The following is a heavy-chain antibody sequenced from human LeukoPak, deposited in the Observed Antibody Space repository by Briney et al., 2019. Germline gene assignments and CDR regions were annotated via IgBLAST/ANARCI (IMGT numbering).Heavy chain of an antibody. J-gene: IGHJ4*02. CDR2: INPSGGST. CDR1: GYTFTGYY. CDR3: AREVVVTAIRDYYFDY. D-gene: IGHD2-21*02. Sequence: ASVKVSCKASGYTFTGYYMHWVRQAPGQGLEWMGIINPSGGSTSYAQKFQGRVTMTRDTSTNTVYMELSSLRSEDTAVYYCAREVVVTAIRDYYFDYWGQGTLVTVSS. V-gene: IGHV1-46*01.